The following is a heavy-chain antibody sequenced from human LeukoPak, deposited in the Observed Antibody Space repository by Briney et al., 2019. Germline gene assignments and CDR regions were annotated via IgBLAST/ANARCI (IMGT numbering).Heavy chain of an antibody. CDR1: VFPLNSYD. J-gene: IGHJ3*02. D-gene: IGHD3-22*01. CDR2: IWYDGSGQ. V-gene: IGHV3-33*01. Sequence: GRSLRLSCAASVFPLNSYDMQWLRQAPGKGLEWVAVIWYDGSGQYYGDSVKGRFTISRDNAKNSLYLQMNSLRAEDPAVYYCARVTTKTRYYYDSSGLPTAFDILGQGTMVTVSS. CDR3: ARVTTKTRYYYDSSGLPTAFDI.